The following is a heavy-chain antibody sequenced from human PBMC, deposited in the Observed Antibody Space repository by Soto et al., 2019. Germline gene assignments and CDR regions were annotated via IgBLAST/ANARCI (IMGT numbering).Heavy chain of an antibody. J-gene: IGHJ3*02. CDR1: GFTVSSNY. D-gene: IGHD1-1*01. CDR2: IYSGGST. V-gene: IGHV3-53*01. CDR3: ARKGTTGTTGDAFDI. Sequence: PGGSLRLSCAASGFTVSSNYMSWVRQAPGKGLEWVSVIYSGGSTYYADSVKGRFTISRDNSKNTLYLQMNSLRAEDTAVYYCARKGTTGTTGDAFDIWGQGTMVTVSS.